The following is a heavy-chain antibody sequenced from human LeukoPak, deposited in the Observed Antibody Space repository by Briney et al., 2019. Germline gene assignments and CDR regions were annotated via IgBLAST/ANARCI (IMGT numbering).Heavy chain of an antibody. CDR1: GFTFSDYA. V-gene: IGHV3-43*02. J-gene: IGHJ4*02. Sequence: GGSLRLSCAASGFTFSDYAMHWVRQAPGKGLEWVSIINGNGGSTHYADSVKGRFTVSRDNSKDSLYLQMNSLTTEDTAFYYCAKDSLSAYDYWGQGTLVTVPS. CDR2: INGNGGST. CDR3: AKDSLSAYDY.